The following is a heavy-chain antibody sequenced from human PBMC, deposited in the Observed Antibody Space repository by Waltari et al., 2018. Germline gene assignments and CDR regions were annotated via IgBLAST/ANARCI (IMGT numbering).Heavy chain of an antibody. J-gene: IGHJ4*02. Sequence: VQQPESAPGLVKPSEALFLTRTVSGDFSGVDHWTRNRQAPGKGLEWIGYHRNTGSIKLTPSLESRVSISAVTSKRQFSLRLTSVTAAYTAVYYCARLPTKYFDSVGWGFFDFWGPGILVTVTS. CDR1: GDFSGVDH. V-gene: IGHV4-59*08. CDR2: HRNTGSI. CDR3: ARLPTKYFDSVGWGFFDF. D-gene: IGHD3-22*01.